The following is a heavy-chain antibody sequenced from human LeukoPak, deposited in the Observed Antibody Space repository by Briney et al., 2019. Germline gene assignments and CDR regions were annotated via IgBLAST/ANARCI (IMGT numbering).Heavy chain of an antibody. D-gene: IGHD5/OR15-5a*01. J-gene: IGHJ4*02. CDR3: ARENIVSTRDFDY. CDR2: LFYSGNM. CDR1: GGSFNTGDYY. Sequence: SETLSLTCTVSGGSFNTGDYYWAWIRQPPGERLEWIGSLFYSGNMNYNPSLKGRVTISLDTSKTQFPLRLSSVTAADTAVYYCARENIVSTRDFDYWGQGALVTVSP. V-gene: IGHV4-39*06.